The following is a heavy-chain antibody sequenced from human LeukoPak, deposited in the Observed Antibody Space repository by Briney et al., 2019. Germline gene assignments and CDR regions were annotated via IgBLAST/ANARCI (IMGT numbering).Heavy chain of an antibody. V-gene: IGHV1-8*01. D-gene: IGHD1-26*01. J-gene: IGHJ6*03. CDR3: ARGNGVGLTFHIYYYYYMDV. CDR1: GYTFTSYD. CDR2: THPNIHNT. Sequence: ASVNVSCKASGYTFTSYDINWVRQATGQGLEWMGWTHPNIHNTSYAKKSEGRVTMTRNTSISTAYMELSSLRSEDTAVYYCARGNGVGLTFHIYYYYYMDVWGKGTTVTVSS.